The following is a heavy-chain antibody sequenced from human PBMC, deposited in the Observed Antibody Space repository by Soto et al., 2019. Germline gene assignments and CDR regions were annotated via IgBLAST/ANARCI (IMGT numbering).Heavy chain of an antibody. CDR2: ISAYNGNT. D-gene: IGHD2-2*01. CDR1: GYTFTSYG. CDR3: ARRNPPGSRTGPYYYYGMDV. J-gene: IGHJ6*02. Sequence: QVQLVQSGAEVKKPGASVKVSCKASGYTFTSYGISWVRQAPGQGLEWMGWISAYNGNTNYAQKLQGRVTMTTDTTTSTAYRELRSLRSDDKAVYYCARRNPPGSRTGPYYYYGMDVWGQGTTVTVSS. V-gene: IGHV1-18*04.